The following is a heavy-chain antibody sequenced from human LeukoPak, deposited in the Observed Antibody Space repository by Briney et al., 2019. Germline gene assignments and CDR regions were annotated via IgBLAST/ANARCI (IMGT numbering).Heavy chain of an antibody. D-gene: IGHD3-3*01. J-gene: IGHJ5*02. CDR3: ARTRSPFWSGYWGNWFDP. V-gene: IGHV4-34*01. Sequence: PSETLSLTCAVYGGSFSGYYWSWIRQPPGKGLEWVGEINHSGSTNYNPSLKSRVTLSVDTSKNQFSLKLSSVTTADTAVYYCARTRSPFWSGYWGNWFDPWGQGTLVTVSS. CDR2: INHSGST. CDR1: GGSFSGYY.